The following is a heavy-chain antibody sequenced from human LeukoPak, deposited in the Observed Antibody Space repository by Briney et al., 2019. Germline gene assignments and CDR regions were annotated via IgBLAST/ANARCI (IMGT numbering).Heavy chain of an antibody. CDR3: GRGGSSGYYYNAFDL. Sequence: QAGGSLRLSCVASGFIVSDFEMNWVRKRPGKRLEWVSYISISGSTIYYADSVNGRFTISRDTAKNSLFLQMNSLRAEDTAVYYCGRGGSSGYYYNAFDLWGQGTRVTVSS. D-gene: IGHD3-22*01. J-gene: IGHJ3*01. V-gene: IGHV3-48*03. CDR1: GFIVSDFE. CDR2: ISISGSTI.